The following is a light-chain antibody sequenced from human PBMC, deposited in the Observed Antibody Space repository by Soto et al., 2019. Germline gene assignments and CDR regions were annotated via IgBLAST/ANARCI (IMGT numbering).Light chain of an antibody. V-gene: IGLV2-8*01. CDR3: SSNAGSNNRYV. CDR2: EVS. Sequence: QSVLTQPPSASGSPGQSVTISCTGTSSDVGGYNFVSWYQQHPGKAPKLMIYEVSKRPSGVPDRFSGSKSGNTASLTVSGLQAEDEADYYCSSNAGSNNRYVFGTGTQLTVL. CDR1: SSDVGGYNF. J-gene: IGLJ1*01.